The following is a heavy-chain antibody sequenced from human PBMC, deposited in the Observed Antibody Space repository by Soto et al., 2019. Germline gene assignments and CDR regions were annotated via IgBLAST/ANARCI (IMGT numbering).Heavy chain of an antibody. D-gene: IGHD6-13*01. CDR3: ARGIAAAGTMYYYGMDV. CDR1: GYTFTSYY. CDR2: INPSGGST. J-gene: IGHJ6*02. Sequence: ASVKVSCKASGYTFTSYYMHWVRQAPGQGLEWMGIINPSGGSTSYAQKLQGRVTMTRDTSTSTVYMEVSSLRSEDTAVYYCARGIAAAGTMYYYGMDVWGQGTTVTVSS. V-gene: IGHV1-46*01.